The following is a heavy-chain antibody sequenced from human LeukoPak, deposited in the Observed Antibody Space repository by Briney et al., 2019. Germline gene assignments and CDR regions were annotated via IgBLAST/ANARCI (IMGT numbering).Heavy chain of an antibody. V-gene: IGHV3-48*01. CDR2: ISSSDSLI. Sequence: GGSLRLSCAASGFTFSSYSMNWVRQAPGKGLEWLSYISSSDSLIYYADSVKGRFTISRDNAKNSLYLQMNSLRAEDTAVYYCARDHNYYGSGTSHYYYYYMDVWGKGTTITVSS. CDR3: ARDHNYYGSGTSHYYYYYMDV. D-gene: IGHD3-10*01. CDR1: GFTFSSYS. J-gene: IGHJ6*03.